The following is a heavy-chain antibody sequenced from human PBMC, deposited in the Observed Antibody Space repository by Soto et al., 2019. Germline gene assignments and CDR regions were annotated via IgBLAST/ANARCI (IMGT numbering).Heavy chain of an antibody. V-gene: IGHV1-69*13. D-gene: IGHD3-9*01. J-gene: IGHJ5*02. CDR2: IIPIFGTA. Sequence: GASVKVSCKASGGTFSSYAISWVRQAPGQGLEWMGGIIPIFGTANYAQKFQGRVTITADESTSTAYMELSSLRSEDTAVYYCASRYFDWLLSYDNWFDPWGQGTLVTVSS. CDR3: ASRYFDWLLSYDNWFDP. CDR1: GGTFSSYA.